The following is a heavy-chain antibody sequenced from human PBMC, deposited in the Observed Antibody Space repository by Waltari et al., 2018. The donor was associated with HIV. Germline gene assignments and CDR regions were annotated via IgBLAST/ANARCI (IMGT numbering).Heavy chain of an antibody. J-gene: IGHJ5*02. Sequence: EVQLVESGGGLVQPGGSLRLSCAASGFLFSSFWMSWVRQAPGKGLEWVANIKQEGSEKYYVDSVKGRFTISRDNAKNSLYLQMNSLRAEDTAVYYCARDARIAAARDWFDPWGQGTLVTVSS. D-gene: IGHD6-13*01. CDR3: ARDARIAAARDWFDP. V-gene: IGHV3-7*04. CDR2: IKQEGSEK. CDR1: GFLFSSFW.